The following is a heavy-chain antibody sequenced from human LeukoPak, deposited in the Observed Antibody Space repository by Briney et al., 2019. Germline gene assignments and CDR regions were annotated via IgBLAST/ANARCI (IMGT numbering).Heavy chain of an antibody. CDR3: ARRYGARPGYYFDY. CDR1: GGSISSGGYY. V-gene: IGHV4-31*03. D-gene: IGHD5-18*01. CDR2: IYYSGST. Sequence: SEALSLTCTVSGGSISSGGYYWSWIRQHRGRGLEWIVYIYYSGSTYYNPSLKSRVTISVDTSKNQFSLKLSSVTAADTAVYYCARRYGARPGYYFDYWGQGTLVTVSS. J-gene: IGHJ4*02.